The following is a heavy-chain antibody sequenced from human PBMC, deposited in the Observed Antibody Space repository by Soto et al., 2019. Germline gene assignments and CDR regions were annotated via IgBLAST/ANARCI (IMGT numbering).Heavy chain of an antibody. CDR1: GGSISSSSYY. Sequence: PSETLSLTCTVSGGSISSSSYYWGWIRQPPGKGLEWIGSIYYSGSTYYNPSLKSRVTISVDTSKNQFSLKLSSVTAADTAVYYCARLNCGGDCYYASGVPRFYYYGMDGWGQGTTVT. J-gene: IGHJ6*02. V-gene: IGHV4-39*01. CDR3: ARLNCGGDCYYASGVPRFYYYGMDG. D-gene: IGHD2-21*02. CDR2: IYYSGST.